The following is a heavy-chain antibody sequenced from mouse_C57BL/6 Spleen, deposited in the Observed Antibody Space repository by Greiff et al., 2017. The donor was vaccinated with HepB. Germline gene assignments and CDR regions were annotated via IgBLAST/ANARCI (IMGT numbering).Heavy chain of an antibody. D-gene: IGHD1-1*01. CDR1: GYTFTSYT. CDR2: INPSSGYT. V-gene: IGHV1-4*01. Sequence: QVQLQQSGAELARPGASVKMSCKASGYTFTSYTMHWVKQRPGQGLEWIGYINPSSGYTKYNQKFKDKATLTADKSSSTAYMQLSSLTSEDSAVYYCAGLRDWYFDVWGTGTTVTVSS. CDR3: AGLRDWYFDV. J-gene: IGHJ1*03.